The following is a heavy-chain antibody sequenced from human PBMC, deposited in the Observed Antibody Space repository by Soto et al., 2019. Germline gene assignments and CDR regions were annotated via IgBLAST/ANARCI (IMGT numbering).Heavy chain of an antibody. Sequence: QVQLVQSGAEVKKPGASVKVSCKASGYTFTSFYMHWVRQAPGQGLEWMGIINPSGTTTDYAQKFQGRVTMTRDTSTSTYYMELSSLTSEDTAVYYCAKTPIARHYYYGMEVWGQGTAVTVSS. CDR3: AKTPIARHYYYGMEV. J-gene: IGHJ6*02. CDR2: INPSGTTT. V-gene: IGHV1-46*01. CDR1: GYTFTSFY.